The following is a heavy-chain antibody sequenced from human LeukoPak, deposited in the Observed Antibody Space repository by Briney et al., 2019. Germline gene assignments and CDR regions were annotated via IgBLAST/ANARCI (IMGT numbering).Heavy chain of an antibody. D-gene: IGHD3-3*01. J-gene: IGHJ6*02. V-gene: IGHV1-2*04. Sequence: GASVKVSCKASEYTFTGYYMHWVRQAPGQGLEWMGWINPNSGGTNYAQKFQGWVTMTRDTSISTAYMELSRLRSDDTAVYYCARETGSYDFWSGYQPYYYYGVDVWGQGTTVTVSS. CDR2: INPNSGGT. CDR1: EYTFTGYY. CDR3: ARETGSYDFWSGYQPYYYYGVDV.